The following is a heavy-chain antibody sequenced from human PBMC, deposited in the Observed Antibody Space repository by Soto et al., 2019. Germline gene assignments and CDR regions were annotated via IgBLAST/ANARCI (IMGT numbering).Heavy chain of an antibody. CDR3: ARDPIAGRPSRGWFDP. J-gene: IGHJ5*02. CDR2: ISSGSTYI. CDR1: GFTFTTYT. Sequence: PVGSLRLSCAASGFTFTTYTMNWVRQAPGKGLEWVSSISSGSTYISYADSMKGRFTISRDDAKNSLYLQMNTLRADDTAIYYCARDPIAGRPSRGWFDPWGQGALVTVSS. D-gene: IGHD6-6*01. V-gene: IGHV3-21*01.